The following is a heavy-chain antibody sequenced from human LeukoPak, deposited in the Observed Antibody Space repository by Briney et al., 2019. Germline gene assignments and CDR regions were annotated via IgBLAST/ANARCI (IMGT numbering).Heavy chain of an antibody. D-gene: IGHD6-6*01. J-gene: IGHJ4*02. V-gene: IGHV3-23*01. Sequence: GGSLRLSCAASGFTFSSYAMSWVRQAPGKGLEWVSAISGSGGSTYYADPVKGRFTISRDNSKNTLYLQMNSLRAEDTAVYYCARGLSGYASSLGYWGQGTLVTVSA. CDR2: ISGSGGST. CDR1: GFTFSSYA. CDR3: ARGLSGYASSLGY.